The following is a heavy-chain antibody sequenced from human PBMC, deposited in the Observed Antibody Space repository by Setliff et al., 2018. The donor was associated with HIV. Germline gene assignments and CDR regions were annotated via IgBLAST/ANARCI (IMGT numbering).Heavy chain of an antibody. J-gene: IGHJ3*02. V-gene: IGHV3-21*01. CDR2: ISSSSSYI. CDR3: ARDHYAFDI. Sequence: GGSLRLSCVASGLPFYNYWMTWLRQAPGKGLEWVSSISSSSSYIYYADSVKGRFTISRDNAKNSLYLQMNSPRAEDTAVYYCARDHYAFDIWGQGTTVTVSS. CDR1: GLPFYNYW.